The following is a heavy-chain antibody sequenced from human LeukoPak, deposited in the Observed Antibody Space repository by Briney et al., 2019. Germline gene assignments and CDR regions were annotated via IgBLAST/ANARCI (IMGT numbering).Heavy chain of an antibody. V-gene: IGHV3-53*01. Sequence: GGSLRLSCAASGFTVSSNYMSWVRQAPGKGLEWVSVIYSGGSTYYADSVKGRFTMSRDNAWNTLYLQMNSLRVEDTAVYFCVRESRTDYYGDFWGQGTLVTVSS. J-gene: IGHJ4*02. CDR3: VRESRTDYYGDF. CDR2: IYSGGST. CDR1: GFTVSSNY. D-gene: IGHD3-10*01.